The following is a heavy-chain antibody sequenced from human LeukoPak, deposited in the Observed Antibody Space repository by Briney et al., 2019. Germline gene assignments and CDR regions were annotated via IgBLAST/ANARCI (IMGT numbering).Heavy chain of an antibody. J-gene: IGHJ4*02. CDR1: GGSISSGSYY. V-gene: IGHV4-61*02. CDR3: ARVHYYDNSGYWFFDY. Sequence: SQTLSLTCTVSGGSISSGSYYWSWIRQPAGKGLEWIGRIYTSGSTNYNPSLKSRVTISVDTSKNQFSLKLSSVTAADTAVYYCARVHYYDNSGYWFFDYWGQGTLVTVSS. CDR2: IYTSGST. D-gene: IGHD3-22*01.